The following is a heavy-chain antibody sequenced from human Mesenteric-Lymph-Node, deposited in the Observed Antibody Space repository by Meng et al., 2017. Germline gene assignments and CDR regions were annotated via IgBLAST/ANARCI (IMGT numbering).Heavy chain of an antibody. V-gene: IGHV3-30*01. CDR3: ASYYGAPVYYFDY. CDR1: GFTFSSYA. J-gene: IGHJ4*02. D-gene: IGHD1-26*01. Sequence: GESLKISCAASGFTFSSYAMHWVRQAPGKGLEWVAVISYDGSNKYYADSVKGRFTISRDNSKNTLYLQMNSLRAEDTAVYYCASYYGAPVYYFDYWGQGTLVTVSS. CDR2: ISYDGSNK.